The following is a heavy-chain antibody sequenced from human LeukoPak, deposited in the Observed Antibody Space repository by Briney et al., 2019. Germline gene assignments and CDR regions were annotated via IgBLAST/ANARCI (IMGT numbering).Heavy chain of an antibody. CDR3: ARDRIAAAAWAPAL. CDR1: GYTFTCYY. V-gene: IGHV1-2*02. J-gene: IGHJ4*02. D-gene: IGHD6-13*01. Sequence: GASVKVSCKASGYTFTCYYMHWVRQAPGQGLEWMGSINPNSGGTIYAQQFQGRVTMTRDMSTSTVYMELSSLRSEDTAVYYCARDRIAAAAWAPALWGQGTLVTVSS. CDR2: INPNSGGT.